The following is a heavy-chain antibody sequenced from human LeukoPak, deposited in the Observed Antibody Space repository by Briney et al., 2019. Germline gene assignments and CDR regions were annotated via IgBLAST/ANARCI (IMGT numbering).Heavy chain of an antibody. D-gene: IGHD4-17*01. V-gene: IGHV4-59*01. CDR3: ARGAVDYGDFPYYYYGMDV. J-gene: IGHJ6*02. CDR1: GGSISSYY. Sequence: SETLSLTCTVSGGSISSYYWSWIRQPPGKGLEWIGYIYYSGSTNYNPSLKSRVTISVDTSKNQFSLKLSSVTAADTAVYYCARGAVDYGDFPYYYYGMDVWGQGTTVTVSS. CDR2: IYYSGST.